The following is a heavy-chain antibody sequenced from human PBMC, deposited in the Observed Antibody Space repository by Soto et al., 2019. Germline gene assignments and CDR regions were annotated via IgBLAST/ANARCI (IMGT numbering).Heavy chain of an antibody. CDR3: AKADGEQWLLPHLDK. V-gene: IGHV3-23*01. CDR1: GFNFKKFA. D-gene: IGHD6-19*01. J-gene: IGHJ4*02. Sequence: EVQLLESGGGVVQPWGSLRLSCGASGFNFKKFAMSWVRQAPVEGLEWVSGISCCGGSTSYADSVKGRFSIARDDSTNTLSLQMNNLRVEDTAQYYCAKADGEQWLLPHLDKWGQGTLVTVS. CDR2: ISCCGGST.